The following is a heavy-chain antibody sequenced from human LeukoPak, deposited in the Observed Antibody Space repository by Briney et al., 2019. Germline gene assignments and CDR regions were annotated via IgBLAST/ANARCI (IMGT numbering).Heavy chain of an antibody. CDR3: ARISYYYDSSGYLGYYFDY. CDR1: GFAVSSNY. CDR2: IYSGGGT. D-gene: IGHD3-22*01. Sequence: GGSLRLSCAASGFAVSSNYMSWVRQAPGKGLEWDSVIYSGGGTYYADSVKGRFTISRDNSKNTLYLQMNSLRAEDTAVYYCARISYYYDSSGYLGYYFDYWGQGTLVTVSS. J-gene: IGHJ4*02. V-gene: IGHV3-53*01.